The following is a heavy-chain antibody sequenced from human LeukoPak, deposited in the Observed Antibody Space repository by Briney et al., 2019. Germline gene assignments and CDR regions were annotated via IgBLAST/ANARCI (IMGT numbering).Heavy chain of an antibody. J-gene: IGHJ6*02. V-gene: IGHV4-4*07. Sequence: SETLSLTCTVSGGSISSYYWSWIRQPAGKGLEWIGRIYTSGSTNYNPSLKSRVTMSVDTSKNQFSLKLSSVTAADTAVYYCARDRLIVGTTRYYGMDVWGQGTTVTVSS. D-gene: IGHD1-26*01. CDR2: IYTSGST. CDR3: ARDRLIVGTTRYYGMDV. CDR1: GGSISSYY.